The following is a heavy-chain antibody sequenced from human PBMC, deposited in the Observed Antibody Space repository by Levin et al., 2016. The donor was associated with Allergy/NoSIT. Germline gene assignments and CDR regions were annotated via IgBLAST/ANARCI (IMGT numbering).Heavy chain of an antibody. Sequence: VRQMPGKGLEWMGIIYPGDSDTRYSPSFQGQVTISADKSISTAYLQWSSLKASDTAMYYCARGHPYSSSWYRVFDYWGQGTLVTVSS. CDR3: ARGHPYSSSWYRVFDY. CDR2: IYPGDSDT. V-gene: IGHV5-51*01. J-gene: IGHJ4*02. D-gene: IGHD6-13*01.